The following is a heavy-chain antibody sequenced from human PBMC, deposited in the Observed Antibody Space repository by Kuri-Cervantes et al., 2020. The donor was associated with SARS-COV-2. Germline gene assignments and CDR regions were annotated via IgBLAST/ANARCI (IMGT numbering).Heavy chain of an antibody. CDR1: GFTFSSYS. D-gene: IGHD6-6*01. Sequence: GGSLRLSCAASGFTFSSYSMNWVRQAPGKGLEWVLYISSSSSTIYYADSVKGRFTISRDNAKNSLYLQMNSLRDEDTAVYYCARDLAAGPLRGYYYYGIDVWGQGTTVTVSS. V-gene: IGHV3-48*02. J-gene: IGHJ6*02. CDR3: ARDLAAGPLRGYYYYGIDV. CDR2: ISSSSSTI.